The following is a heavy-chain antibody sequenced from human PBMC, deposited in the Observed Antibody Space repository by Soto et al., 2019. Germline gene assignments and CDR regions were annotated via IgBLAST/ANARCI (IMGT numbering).Heavy chain of an antibody. Sequence: GGSLRLSCAASGFTFSSYAMSWVRQAPGKGLEWVSAISGSGGSTYYADSVKGRFTISRDNSKNTLYLQMNSLRAEDTAVYYCASPMIVVVITRAFDIWGQGTMVTVSS. D-gene: IGHD3-22*01. CDR2: ISGSGGST. V-gene: IGHV3-23*01. CDR3: ASPMIVVVITRAFDI. CDR1: GFTFSSYA. J-gene: IGHJ3*02.